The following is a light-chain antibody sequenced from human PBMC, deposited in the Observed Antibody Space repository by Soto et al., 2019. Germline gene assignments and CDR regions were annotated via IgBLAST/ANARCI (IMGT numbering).Light chain of an antibody. CDR3: SSYTSSSVWV. V-gene: IGLV2-14*01. CDR1: SSDVGGYNY. J-gene: IGLJ3*02. Sequence: QPVLTQPASVSGSPGQSITISCTGTSSDVGGYNYVSWYQQYPGKAPKLMIFEVSNRPSGVSNRFSGSKSGNTASLTVSGLQAEDEADYYCSSYTSSSVWVFGGGTKLTVL. CDR2: EVS.